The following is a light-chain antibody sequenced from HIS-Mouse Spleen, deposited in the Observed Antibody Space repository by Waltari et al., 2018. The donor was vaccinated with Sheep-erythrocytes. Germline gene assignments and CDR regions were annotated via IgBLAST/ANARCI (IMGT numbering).Light chain of an antibody. CDR2: DVS. J-gene: IGLJ1*01. Sequence: QSALTQPRSVSGSPGQSVTIPCTGTISDGGRYNYVSWYLQHPGKAPKHMIYDVSKRPSGVPVCLSGSKSGTPASLTISGLQAEDEAVYYCCSYAGSYNHVFATGTKVTVL. CDR3: CSYAGSYNHV. V-gene: IGLV2-11*01. CDR1: ISDGGRYNY.